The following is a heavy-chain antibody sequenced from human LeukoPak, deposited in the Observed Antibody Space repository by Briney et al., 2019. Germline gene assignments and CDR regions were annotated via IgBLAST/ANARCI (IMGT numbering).Heavy chain of an antibody. D-gene: IGHD2-15*01. J-gene: IGHJ4*02. CDR2: TSGSGGGT. V-gene: IGHV3-23*01. Sequence: GGSLRLSCAASGFTFSSYAMSWVRQAPGKGLEWVSGTSGSGGGTYYAGSVKGRFTISRDNSKNTLYLQMNSLRVEDTAVYYCAKNGGSQCYSHLDSWGQGTLVTVSS. CDR3: AKNGGSQCYSHLDS. CDR1: GFTFSSYA.